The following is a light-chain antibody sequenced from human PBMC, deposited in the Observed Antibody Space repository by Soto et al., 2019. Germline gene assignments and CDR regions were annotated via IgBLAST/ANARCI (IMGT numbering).Light chain of an antibody. J-gene: IGLJ2*01. Sequence: QSALTQPRSVSGSPGQSVTISSTGTSSDVGGYNYVSWYQQHPAKAPKLMIYDVSKRPSGVPDRFSGSKSGNTASQTISGLQAEDEADYYCCSYAGSFVVFGGGTKLTVL. CDR1: SSDVGGYNY. V-gene: IGLV2-11*01. CDR3: CSYAGSFVV. CDR2: DVS.